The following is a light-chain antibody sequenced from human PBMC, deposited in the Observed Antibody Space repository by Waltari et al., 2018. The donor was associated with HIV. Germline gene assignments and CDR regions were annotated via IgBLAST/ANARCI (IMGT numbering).Light chain of an antibody. V-gene: IGLV2-11*01. CDR3: CSYAGSYPVV. CDR1: SSDVGGYNY. J-gene: IGLJ2*01. Sequence: QSALTQPRSVSGSPGQSVTISCTGTSSDVGGYNYVSWYQQQPGKAPKHMIYDVSKRPSGVPDRFSGSKSGNTASLTISGLQAEDEADYYCCSYAGSYPVVFGGGTKLTVL. CDR2: DVS.